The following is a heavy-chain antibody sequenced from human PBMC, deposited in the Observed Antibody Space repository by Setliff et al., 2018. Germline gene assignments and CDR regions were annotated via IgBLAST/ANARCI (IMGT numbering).Heavy chain of an antibody. CDR2: ISDDGGRT. J-gene: IGHJ4*02. D-gene: IGHD3-9*01. V-gene: IGHV3-23*01. Sequence: GGSLRLSCAASGFTFDSYPMGWVRQAPGKGLEWVSGISDDGGRTYYANSVKGRFTISRDNSKNTLYLQMSSLRAEDTAVYYCAKYVKKFDHFDYWGQGTLVTVSS. CDR1: GFTFDSYP. CDR3: AKYVKKFDHFDY.